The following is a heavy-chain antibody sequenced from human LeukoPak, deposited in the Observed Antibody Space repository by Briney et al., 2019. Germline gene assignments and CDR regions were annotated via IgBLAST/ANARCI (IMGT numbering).Heavy chain of an antibody. CDR1: GGSISSYY. Sequence: MSSETLSLTCTVSGGSISSYYWSWIRQPPGKGLEWIGDIYYSGSTNYNPSLKSRVTISVDTSKNQFSLKLSSVTAADTAVYYCARGGDIVVVVAALPYYYYGMDVWGQGTTVTVSS. CDR3: ARGGDIVVVVAALPYYYYGMDV. D-gene: IGHD2-15*01. J-gene: IGHJ6*02. V-gene: IGHV4-59*01. CDR2: IYYSGST.